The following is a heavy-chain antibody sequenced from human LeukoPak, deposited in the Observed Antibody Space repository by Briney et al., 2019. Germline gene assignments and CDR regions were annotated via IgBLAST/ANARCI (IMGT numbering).Heavy chain of an antibody. CDR3: ARAGYYHSSGYHYYYYYGMDV. D-gene: IGHD3-22*01. Sequence: ASVTASCKASGYTFTSYGISWVRQAPGQGLEWMGWISAYNGNTNYAQKLQSRVTMTTDTSTSTAYMELRSLRSDDTAVYYCARAGYYHSSGYHYYYYYGMDVWGQGTTVTVSS. V-gene: IGHV1-18*01. CDR1: GYTFTSYG. J-gene: IGHJ6*02. CDR2: ISAYNGNT.